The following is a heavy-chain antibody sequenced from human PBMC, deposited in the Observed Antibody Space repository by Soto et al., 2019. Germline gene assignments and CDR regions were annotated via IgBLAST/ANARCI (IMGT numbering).Heavy chain of an antibody. CDR1: GGSVSSGSYY. CDR3: ARVSQHYDFWSGYWRGGDWFDP. Sequence: ATLSLTCTVSGGSVSSGSYYWSWIRQPPGKGLEWIGYIYYSGSTNYNPSLKSRVTISVDTSKNQFSLKLSSVAAADTAVYYCARVSQHYDFWSGYWRGGDWFDPWGQGTLVTVSS. D-gene: IGHD3-3*01. V-gene: IGHV4-61*01. CDR2: IYYSGST. J-gene: IGHJ5*02.